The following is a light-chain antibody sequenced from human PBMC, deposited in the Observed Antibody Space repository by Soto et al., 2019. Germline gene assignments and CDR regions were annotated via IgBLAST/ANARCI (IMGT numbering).Light chain of an antibody. CDR3: QGWDRSGHVV. CDR1: NIGSKS. CDR2: YDG. J-gene: IGLJ2*01. V-gene: IGLV3-21*04. Sequence: SYELTQPPSVSVAPGKTARITCGGNNIGSKSVHWYQQKPGQAPVVVIYYDGDRPSGIPERFSGSNSGNTATLTISRVEAGDEADYYCQGWDRSGHVVFGGGTKLTVL.